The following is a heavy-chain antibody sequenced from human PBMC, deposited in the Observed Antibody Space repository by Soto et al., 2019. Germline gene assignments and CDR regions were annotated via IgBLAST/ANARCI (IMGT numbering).Heavy chain of an antibody. CDR3: ARGVSSGWYDALLFDY. CDR2: TRNKANSYTT. Sequence: EVQLVESGGGLVQPGGSLRLSCAASGFTFSDHYMDWVRQAPGKGLEWVGRTRNKANSYTTEYAASVKGRFTISRDDSKHSLYLQMNSLKTEDTAVYYCARGVSSGWYDALLFDYWGQGTLVTVSS. V-gene: IGHV3-72*01. D-gene: IGHD6-19*01. J-gene: IGHJ4*02. CDR1: GFTFSDHY.